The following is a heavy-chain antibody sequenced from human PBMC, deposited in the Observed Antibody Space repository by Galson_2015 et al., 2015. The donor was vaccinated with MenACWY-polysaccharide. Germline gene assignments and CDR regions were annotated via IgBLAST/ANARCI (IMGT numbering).Heavy chain of an antibody. J-gene: IGHJ6*03. CDR1: RFTFNSYA. CDR3: AKAHIAARPDRRMVYYYYMDV. V-gene: IGHV3-23*01. Sequence: SLRLSCTAYRFTFNSYAMNSVSQAPGKGLEWVSAISDSDARTYYADSVKGRFTISSDNFRNTPYLPMNSLRAEDTAVYYCAKAHIAARPDRRMVYYYYMDVWGKGTTVTVSS. D-gene: IGHD6-6*01. CDR2: ISDSDART.